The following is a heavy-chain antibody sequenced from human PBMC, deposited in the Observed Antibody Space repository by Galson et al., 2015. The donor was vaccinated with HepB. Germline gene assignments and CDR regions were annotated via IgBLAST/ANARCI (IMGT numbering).Heavy chain of an antibody. Sequence: SVKVSCKASGYTFTGYYMHWVRQAPGQGLEWMGWINPNSGGTNYAQKFQGRVTMTRDTSISTAYMELSRLRSDDTAVYYCARATYDIVVVPAADESATYYYYYYMDVWGKGTTVTVSS. CDR3: ARATYDIVVVPAADESATYYYYYYMDV. CDR2: INPNSGGT. CDR1: GYTFTGYY. J-gene: IGHJ6*03. D-gene: IGHD2-2*01. V-gene: IGHV1-2*02.